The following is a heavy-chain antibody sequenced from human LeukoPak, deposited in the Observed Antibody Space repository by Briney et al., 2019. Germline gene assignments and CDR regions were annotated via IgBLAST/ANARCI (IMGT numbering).Heavy chain of an antibody. CDR1: GFTFINYV. V-gene: IGHV3-23*01. CDR3: AKGRRSGWNVPYFDY. D-gene: IGHD1-1*01. Sequence: GGSLRLSCAASGFTFINYVMSWVRQAPGEGLEWVSGISGGGGDTYYADSVKGRVTISRDNSNKTLYLQMHRLRAEDTAVYYCAKGRRSGWNVPYFDYWGQGTLVAASS. CDR2: ISGGGGDT. J-gene: IGHJ4*02.